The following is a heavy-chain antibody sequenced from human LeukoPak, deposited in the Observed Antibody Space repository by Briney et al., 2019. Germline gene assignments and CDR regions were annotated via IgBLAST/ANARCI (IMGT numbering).Heavy chain of an antibody. CDR3: ARDVRIQLWFTPSSY. V-gene: IGHV3-30*02. CDR1: GFTFSSYG. CDR2: IRYDGSNK. D-gene: IGHD5-18*01. J-gene: IGHJ4*02. Sequence: GGSLRLSCAASGFTFSSYGMHWVRQAPGKGLEWVAFIRYDGSNKYYAGSGKGGFTISRDNSKNTLYLQMNRLRAEDTAVYYCARDVRIQLWFTPSSYWGQGTLVTVSS.